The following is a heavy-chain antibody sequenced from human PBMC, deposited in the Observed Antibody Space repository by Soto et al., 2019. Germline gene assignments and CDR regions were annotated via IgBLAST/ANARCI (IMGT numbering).Heavy chain of an antibody. CDR1: GGSISSYY. CDR3: ARHWRFLEWLSPRGGWFDP. Sequence: PSETLSLTCTVSGGSISSYYWSWIRQPPGKGLEWIGYIYYSGSTNYNPSLKSRVTISVDTSKNQFSLKLSSVTAADTAVYYCARHWRFLEWLSPRGGWFDPWGQGTLVTVSS. D-gene: IGHD3-3*01. V-gene: IGHV4-59*08. CDR2: IYYSGST. J-gene: IGHJ5*02.